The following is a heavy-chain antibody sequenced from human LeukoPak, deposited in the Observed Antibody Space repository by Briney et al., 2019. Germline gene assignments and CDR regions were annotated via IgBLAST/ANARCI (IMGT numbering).Heavy chain of an antibody. CDR1: GYTFNSYY. J-gene: IGHJ4*02. D-gene: IGHD3-10*01. V-gene: IGHV1-46*02. CDR3: ARVAGRWFGELPDY. Sequence: GASVKVSCKTSGYTFNSYYMHWVRQAPGQGLEWVGIINPTGDPTTYAQKFQGRVTMTSDMSTSTVYMELSSLRSEDTAVYYCARVAGRWFGELPDYWGQGTLVTVSS. CDR2: INPTGDPT.